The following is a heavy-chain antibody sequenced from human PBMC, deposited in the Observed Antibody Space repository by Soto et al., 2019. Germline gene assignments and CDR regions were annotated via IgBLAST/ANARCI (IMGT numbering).Heavy chain of an antibody. J-gene: IGHJ4*02. CDR2: ISGSGGST. Sequence: GGSLRLSCEASGFTFSNYAMSWVRQAPGQGLEWVASISGSGGSTYYGDSVKGRFTISRDNSRNTMYLQMKSLRAEDTAVCYCARDHKPGGGYSYESDFWGLGAPVTVSP. V-gene: IGHV3-23*01. D-gene: IGHD5-12*01. CDR1: GFTFSNYA. CDR3: ARDHKPGGGYSYESDF.